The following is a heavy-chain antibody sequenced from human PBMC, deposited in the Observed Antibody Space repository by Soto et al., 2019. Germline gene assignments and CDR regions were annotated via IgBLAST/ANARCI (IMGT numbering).Heavy chain of an antibody. CDR2: IYYSGST. CDR1: GCSISSGCYY. V-gene: IGHV4-31*02. Sequence: PXETLSLNWTVSGCSISSGCYYWSWIRQHPGKGLEWIGYIYYSGSTYYNPSLKSRVTISVDTSKNQLSLKLSSVTAADTAVYYCARGTTWVDDWGQGTLVTVSS. J-gene: IGHJ4*02. D-gene: IGHD1-1*01. CDR3: ARGTTWVDD.